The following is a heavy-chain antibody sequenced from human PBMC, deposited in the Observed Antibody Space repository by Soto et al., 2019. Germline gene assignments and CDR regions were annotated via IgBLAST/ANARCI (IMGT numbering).Heavy chain of an antibody. CDR2: ISAYNGNT. D-gene: IGHD3-22*01. V-gene: IGHV1-18*01. Sequence: QVQLVQSGAEVKKPGASVKVSCKASGYTFTSYGISWVRQAPGQGLEWMGWISAYNGNTNYAQTFQGRVTMTTDTSTSTAYMELRSLXXXXXXVYYCARDRPTYYYDSSGYGFWGQGTLVTVSS. CDR1: GYTFTSYG. J-gene: IGHJ4*02. CDR3: ARDRPTYYYDSSGYGF.